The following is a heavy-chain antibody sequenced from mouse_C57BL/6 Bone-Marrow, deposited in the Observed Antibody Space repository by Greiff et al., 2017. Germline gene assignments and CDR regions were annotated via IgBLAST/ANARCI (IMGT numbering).Heavy chain of an antibody. D-gene: IGHD2-1*01. CDR3: ARGGNYGSYYFDY. CDR1: GYTFTTYP. CDR2: FHPYNDDT. V-gene: IGHV1-47*01. J-gene: IGHJ2*01. Sequence: QVQLQQSGAELVKPGASVKMSCKASGYTFTTYPIEWMKQNHGKSLEWIGNFHPYNDDTKYNEKFKGKATLTVDKSSSKVYLELSRLTSDDAAVYYCARGGNYGSYYFDYWGQGTTLTVSS.